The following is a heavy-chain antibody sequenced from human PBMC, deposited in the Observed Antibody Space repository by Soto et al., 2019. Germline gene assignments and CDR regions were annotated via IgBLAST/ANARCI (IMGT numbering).Heavy chain of an antibody. V-gene: IGHV1-3*01. Sequence: ASVKVSCKASGYTFNTYAMHWVRQAPGQRLEWMGWINAGNGHTEYLQKLQGRVTITSDTSASTAYMELSSLRSEDTAVYYCAGSLGGYAYFQHWGQGTLVTVSS. J-gene: IGHJ1*01. CDR2: INAGNGHT. D-gene: IGHD5-12*01. CDR1: GYTFNTYA. CDR3: AGSLGGYAYFQH.